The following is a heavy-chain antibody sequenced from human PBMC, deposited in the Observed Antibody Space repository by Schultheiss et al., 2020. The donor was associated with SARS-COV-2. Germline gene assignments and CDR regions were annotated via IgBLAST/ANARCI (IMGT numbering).Heavy chain of an antibody. D-gene: IGHD2-2*03. V-gene: IGHV3-23*01. CDR1: GFTFSSYG. CDR2: ISGSGGST. J-gene: IGHJ3*02. CDR3: AKDFGYCSSTSCLGDPFDI. Sequence: GGSLRLSCAASGFTFSSYGMHWVRQAPGKGLEWVSAISGSGGSTYYADSVKGRFTISRDNSKNTLYLQMNSLRAEDTAVYYCAKDFGYCSSTSCLGDPFDIWGQGTMVTVSS.